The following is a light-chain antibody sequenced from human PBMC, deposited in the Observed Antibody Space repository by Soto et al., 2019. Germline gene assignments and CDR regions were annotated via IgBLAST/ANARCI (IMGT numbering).Light chain of an antibody. J-gene: IGLJ2*01. CDR3: QSYDSSLSGWL. Sequence: QSVLTQPPSVSGAPGQRVTISCTGSSSNIGAGYDVHWYQQLPGTAPKLLVHGNTDRPSGVPDRFSGFKSGTSASLAITGLQAEDEADYYCQSYDSSLSGWLFGGGTKVTVL. CDR1: SSNIGAGYD. CDR2: GNT. V-gene: IGLV1-40*01.